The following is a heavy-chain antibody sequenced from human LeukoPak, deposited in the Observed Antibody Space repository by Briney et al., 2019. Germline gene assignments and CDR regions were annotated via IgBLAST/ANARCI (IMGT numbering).Heavy chain of an antibody. CDR1: GFTFSSDS. CDR2: ISSSSSYI. Sequence: GGALRLSCAASGFTFSSDSMNWGRQAPGKGLEWVSSISSSSSYIYYADAVKGRFTISRDNAKNSRYLQMNSLRAEDTAVYYCARSRGAANRYYMDVWGKGTTVTVSS. CDR3: ARSRGAANRYYMDV. J-gene: IGHJ6*03. V-gene: IGHV3-21*01. D-gene: IGHD1-26*01.